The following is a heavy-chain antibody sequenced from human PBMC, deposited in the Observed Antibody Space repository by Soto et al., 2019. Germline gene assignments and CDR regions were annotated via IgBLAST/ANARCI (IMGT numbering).Heavy chain of an antibody. Sequence: PGGSLRLSCAASGFTFSDYYMSWIRQAPGKGLEWVSYISSSSSYTNYADSVKGRFTISRDNAKNSLYLQMNSLRAEDTAVYYCARTYSSSWYGMVFDYWGQGTLVTVSS. CDR2: ISSSSSYT. J-gene: IGHJ4*02. CDR3: ARTYSSSWYGMVFDY. V-gene: IGHV3-11*06. D-gene: IGHD6-13*01. CDR1: GFTFSDYY.